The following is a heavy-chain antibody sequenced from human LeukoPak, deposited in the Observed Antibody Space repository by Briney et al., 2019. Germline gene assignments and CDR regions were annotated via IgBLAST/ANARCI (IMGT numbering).Heavy chain of an antibody. CDR1: GFTFSSYG. V-gene: IGHV3-30*18. J-gene: IGHJ4*02. D-gene: IGHD3-10*01. CDR3: AKDSYYYGSGSYYNLNY. Sequence: GGSLRLSCAASGFTFSSYGMHWVRQAPGKGLEWVAVISYDGSNKYYADSVKGRFTISRDNSKNTLYLQMNSLRAEDTAVYYCAKDSYYYGSGSYYNLNYWGQGTLVTVSS. CDR2: ISYDGSNK.